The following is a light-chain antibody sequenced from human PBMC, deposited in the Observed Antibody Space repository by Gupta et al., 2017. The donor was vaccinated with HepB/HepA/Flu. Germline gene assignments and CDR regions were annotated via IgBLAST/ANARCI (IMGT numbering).Light chain of an antibody. J-gene: IGLJ2*01. Sequence: SYVLTQPPSVSVAPGKTARIICGGNNIGSKSVHWYQQKPGQAPVLVIYYDSDRPSGIPERFSGSNSGNTATLTISRVEAGDEADYYCQVGDSSSDVVFGGGTKLTVL. V-gene: IGLV3-21*04. CDR1: NIGSKS. CDR3: QVGDSSSDVV. CDR2: YDS.